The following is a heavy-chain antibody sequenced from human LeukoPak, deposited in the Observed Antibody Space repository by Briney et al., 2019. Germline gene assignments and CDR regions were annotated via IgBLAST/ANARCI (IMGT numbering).Heavy chain of an antibody. D-gene: IGHD5-12*01. CDR2: ISAYNGNT. CDR3: ARGLLAEYSGYPPSYYYYMDV. J-gene: IGHJ6*03. V-gene: IGHV1-18*01. Sequence: ASVKVSCKASGYTFTSYGISWVRQAPGQGLEWMGWISAYNGNTKYAQKLQGRVTMTTDTSTSTAYMELRSLRSDDTAVYYCARGLLAEYSGYPPSYYYYMDVWGKGTTVTVSS. CDR1: GYTFTSYG.